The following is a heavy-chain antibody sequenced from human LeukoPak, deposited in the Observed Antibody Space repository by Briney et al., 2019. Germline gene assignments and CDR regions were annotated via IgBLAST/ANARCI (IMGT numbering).Heavy chain of an antibody. Sequence: GGSLRLSCAASGFTFSTYGMHWVRQAPGKGMEWVANIKEDGSEKYYVDSVKGRFTISRDNAKNSLYLQMNSLRAEDTAVYYCARRYYDNFDYWGQGTLVTVSS. CDR3: ARRYYDNFDY. J-gene: IGHJ4*02. V-gene: IGHV3-7*01. CDR2: IKEDGSEK. CDR1: GFTFSTYG. D-gene: IGHD3-22*01.